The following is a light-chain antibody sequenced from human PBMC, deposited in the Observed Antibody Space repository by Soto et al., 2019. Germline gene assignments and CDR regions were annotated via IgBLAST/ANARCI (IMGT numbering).Light chain of an antibody. V-gene: IGLV2-23*03. Sequence: QSALTQPASVSGSPGQSIAISCTGTSSDVGTYNLVSWYQQHPGKAPKLMIYEGSERPSGVSNRFSGSKSGNTASLTISGLQAEDEADYYCCSYAGSSTVVVFGGGTKLTVL. CDR2: EGS. CDR1: SSDVGTYNL. J-gene: IGLJ2*01. CDR3: CSYAGSSTVVV.